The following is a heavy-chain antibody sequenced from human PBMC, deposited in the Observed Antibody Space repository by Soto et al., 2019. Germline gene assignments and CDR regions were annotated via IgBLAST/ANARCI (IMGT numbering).Heavy chain of an antibody. CDR1: GFTFSSYG. CDR3: ARNINAGYYYYGMDV. CDR2: IWYDGSNK. J-gene: IGHJ6*02. Sequence: GGSLRLSCAASGFTFSSYGMHWVRQAPGKGLEWVAVIWYDGSNKYSADSVKGRFTISRDNSKNTLYLQMNSLRAEDAAVYYCARNINAGYYYYGMDVWRQGTTVTVSS. V-gene: IGHV3-33*01. D-gene: IGHD2-15*01.